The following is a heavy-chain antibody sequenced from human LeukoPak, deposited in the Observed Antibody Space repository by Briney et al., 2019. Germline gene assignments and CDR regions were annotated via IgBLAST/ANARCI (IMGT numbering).Heavy chain of an antibody. CDR2: IIPIFGTA. D-gene: IGHD2-15*01. Sequence: SVNVSCKASGGTFNSYAINWVRQAPGQGLEWMGGIIPIFGTANYAQKFQGRVTITTDESTSTAYMELSSLRSEDTAVYYCARDVEGGWFDPWGQGTLVTVSS. CDR3: ARDVEGGWFDP. J-gene: IGHJ5*02. CDR1: GGTFNSYA. V-gene: IGHV1-69*05.